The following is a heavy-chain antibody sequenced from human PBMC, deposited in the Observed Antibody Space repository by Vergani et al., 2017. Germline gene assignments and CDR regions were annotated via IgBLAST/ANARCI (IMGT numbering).Heavy chain of an antibody. V-gene: IGHV4-39*01. CDR1: GGSISSSSYY. CDR3: ARRDSSGWYSAFDI. J-gene: IGHJ3*02. Sequence: QLQLQESGPGLVKPSETLSLTCTVSGGSISSSSYYWGWIRQPTGKGLEWIGSIYYSGSTYYNPSLKSRVTISVDTSKNQFSLKLSSVTAADTAVYYCARRDSSGWYSAFDIWGQGTMVTVSS. D-gene: IGHD6-19*01. CDR2: IYYSGST.